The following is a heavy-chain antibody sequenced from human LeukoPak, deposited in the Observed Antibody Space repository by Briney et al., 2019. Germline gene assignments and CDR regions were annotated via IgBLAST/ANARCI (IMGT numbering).Heavy chain of an antibody. Sequence: SSETLSLTCTVSGGSGSSGSYYWSWIRQPPGKGLEWIGYIYYSGSTNYNPSLKSRVTISADTSKNQFSLRLSSVTAADTAVYYCARGRIGGPKAPFDYWGQGTLVTVSS. J-gene: IGHJ4*02. V-gene: IGHV4-61*01. CDR2: IYYSGST. CDR3: ARGRIGGPKAPFDY. CDR1: GGSGSSGSYY. D-gene: IGHD3-16*01.